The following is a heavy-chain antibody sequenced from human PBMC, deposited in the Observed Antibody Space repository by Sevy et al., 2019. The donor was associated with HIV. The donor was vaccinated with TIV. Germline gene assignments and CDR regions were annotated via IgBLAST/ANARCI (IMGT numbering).Heavy chain of an antibody. D-gene: IGHD2-2*01. CDR2: IKHSGST. V-gene: IGHV4-34*01. CDR3: ARHCSSTSCSHAFDI. J-gene: IGHJ3*02. CDR1: GGSFSGDY. Sequence: SETLSLTCAVDGGSFSGDYWSWIRDPPEKVQEWIGEIKHSGSTNYNPSLKSRVTISVDTSKNQFSLKLSSVTAADTAVYYYARHCSSTSCSHAFDIWGQGTMVTVSS.